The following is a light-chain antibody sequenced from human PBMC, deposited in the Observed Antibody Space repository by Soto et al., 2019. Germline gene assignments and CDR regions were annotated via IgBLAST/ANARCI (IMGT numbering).Light chain of an antibody. Sequence: VLTQSPGTLSLSPGERASLSCRASQSVSSSYLAWYQQKPGQAPRLLIYRASSRATGIPHRFSGSGSGTDFTLTISRLEPEGFAVYYCQQYGSAPLTFGGGTKVEIK. CDR1: QSVSSSY. CDR3: QQYGSAPLT. J-gene: IGKJ4*01. V-gene: IGKV3-20*01. CDR2: RAS.